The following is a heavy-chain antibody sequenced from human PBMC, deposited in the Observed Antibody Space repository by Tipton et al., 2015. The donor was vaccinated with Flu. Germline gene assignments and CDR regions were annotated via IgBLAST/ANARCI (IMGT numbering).Heavy chain of an antibody. V-gene: IGHV4-59*01. CDR2: IHYFGST. CDR3: ARTEPLNGGTYRFDN. J-gene: IGHJ4*02. CDR1: SNSISTFS. D-gene: IGHD2-8*01. Sequence: TLSLICSFSSNSISTFSWSWIRQPPGKRLEWIGYIHYFGSTNYNPSLKSRVTMPLDRSKNQFSLNLESVTTADTAVYYCARTEPLNGGTYRFDNWGQGTLVTVS.